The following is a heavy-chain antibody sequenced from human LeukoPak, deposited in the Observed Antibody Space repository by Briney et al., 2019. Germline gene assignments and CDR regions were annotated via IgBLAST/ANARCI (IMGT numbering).Heavy chain of an antibody. CDR2: IVVGSGNT. Sequence: SVKVSGKASGFTFTSSAMQWVRQARGQRLEWIGGIVVGSGNTNYAQKFQERVTITRDMSTSTAYMELSSLRSEDTPVYNCAATPYYYDSSGYYPLDYWGQGTLVTVSS. V-gene: IGHV1-58*02. CDR3: AATPYYYDSSGYYPLDY. J-gene: IGHJ4*02. CDR1: GFTFTSSA. D-gene: IGHD3-22*01.